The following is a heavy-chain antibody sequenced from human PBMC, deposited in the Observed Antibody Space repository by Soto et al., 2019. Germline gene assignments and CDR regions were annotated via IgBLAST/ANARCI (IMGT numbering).Heavy chain of an antibody. V-gene: IGHV3-23*01. Sequence: EVQLLNSGGGLVQPGGSLRLSCAASGFTFSNYDMNWVRQAPGKGLEWVSAISGRGSSTYYAHSVKGRFTISRDDSKNTAYLQMTSLTAEDTAVYYCAKGSIVAGAIRYDLDYWGEGTLV. J-gene: IGHJ4*02. CDR1: GFTFSNYD. CDR2: ISGRGSST. CDR3: AKGSIVAGAIRYDLDY. D-gene: IGHD1-26*01.